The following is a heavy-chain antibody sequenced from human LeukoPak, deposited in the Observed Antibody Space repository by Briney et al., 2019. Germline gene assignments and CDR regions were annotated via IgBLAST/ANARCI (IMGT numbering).Heavy chain of an antibody. D-gene: IGHD3-10*01. V-gene: IGHV4-59*01. J-gene: IGHJ4*02. CDR1: GGSFEHYF. Sequence: SETLSLTCTVSGGSFEHYFWSWIRQPPGKGLEWIGYVYYSGGTDYSPSLKSRLTISADTSKNQFSLRLSSVTAAGTAVYYCASHRRSHGSEYWGQGTLVTVSS. CDR3: ASHRRSHGSEY. CDR2: VYYSGGT.